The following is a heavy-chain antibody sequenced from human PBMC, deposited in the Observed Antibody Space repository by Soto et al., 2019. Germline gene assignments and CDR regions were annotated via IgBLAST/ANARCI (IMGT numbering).Heavy chain of an antibody. Sequence: SETLSLTCTVSGGSISSGDYYWSWIRQHPGKGLEWIGYIYYSGSTFYNPSLKSRLTISVDTSKNQFSLKLSSVTAADTAVYYCARDITTVRGVMAIWGQGTLVTVS. CDR1: GGSISSGDYY. CDR2: IYYSGST. CDR3: ARDITTVRGVMAI. D-gene: IGHD3-10*01. J-gene: IGHJ4*02. V-gene: IGHV4-31*03.